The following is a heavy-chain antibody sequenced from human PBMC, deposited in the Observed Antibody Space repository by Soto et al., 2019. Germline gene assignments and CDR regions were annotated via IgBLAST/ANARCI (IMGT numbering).Heavy chain of an antibody. V-gene: IGHV1-3*04. J-gene: IGHJ5*02. CDR2: INTANGNT. Sequence: QVQLVQSGAEVKKPGASVRVACQASGYSFNTYAIPWVRQAPGQGLEWMGWINTANGNTEYSQKFQGRVTFTRDTSATTAYMDLSSLRSEDTATYYCARRYKSAGWFDPWGQGTLVTVSS. CDR1: GYSFNTYA. CDR3: ARRYKSAGWFDP. D-gene: IGHD1-1*01.